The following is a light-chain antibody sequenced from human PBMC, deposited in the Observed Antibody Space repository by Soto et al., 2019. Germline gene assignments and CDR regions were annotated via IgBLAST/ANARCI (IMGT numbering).Light chain of an antibody. V-gene: IGLV1-40*01. CDR1: SSNIGAGYD. CDR3: QSYDSSLSGSEV. CDR2: GNS. J-gene: IGLJ2*01. Sequence: QSVLTQPPSVSGAPGQRVTISCTGSSSNIGAGYDVHWYQQLPGTAPKLLIYGNSNRPSGVPDRFSGSKSGTSASLAFTGLQAEDEADYYCQSYDSSLSGSEVFGGGTKVTVL.